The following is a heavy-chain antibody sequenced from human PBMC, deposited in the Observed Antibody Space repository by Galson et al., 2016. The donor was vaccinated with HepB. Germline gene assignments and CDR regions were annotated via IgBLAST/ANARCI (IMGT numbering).Heavy chain of an antibody. J-gene: IGHJ4*02. D-gene: IGHD7-27*01. Sequence: SETLSLTCNVSGGSISSGSHYWNWIRQPAGKGLEWIGRIYFSGTTNYNPSLKSRVTMSIDTSRNHFSLNLNSVTAADTGVYYCARVVDWGSHEWFDYWGQGTLVSGSS. V-gene: IGHV4-61*10. CDR2: IYFSGTT. CDR3: ARVVDWGSHEWFDY. CDR1: GGSISSGSHY.